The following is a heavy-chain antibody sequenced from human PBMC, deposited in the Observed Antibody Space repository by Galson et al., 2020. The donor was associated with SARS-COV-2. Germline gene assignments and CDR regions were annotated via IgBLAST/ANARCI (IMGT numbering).Heavy chain of an antibody. J-gene: IGHJ3*02. CDR1: GGSISSGGYS. D-gene: IGHD6-13*01. V-gene: IGHV4-30-2*01. Sequence: ASETLSLTCAVSGGSISSGGYSWSWIRQPPGKGLEWIGYIYHSGSTYYNPSLKSRVTISVDRSKNQFSLKLSSVTAADTAVYYCARGRVYSSSHDAFDIWGQGTMVTVSS. CDR2: IYHSGST. CDR3: ARGRVYSSSHDAFDI.